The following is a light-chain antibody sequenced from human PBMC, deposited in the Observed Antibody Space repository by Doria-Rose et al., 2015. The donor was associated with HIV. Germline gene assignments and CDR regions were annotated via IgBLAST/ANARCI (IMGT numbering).Light chain of an antibody. Sequence: SSNIGNNYVSWYQQLPGTAPKLLIYNNNKRPSGIPDRFSGSKSATSATLGITGLQTGDEADYYCATWDSSLSTVVFGGGTKLAVL. V-gene: IGLV1-51*01. CDR3: ATWDSSLSTVV. CDR2: NNN. J-gene: IGLJ3*02. CDR1: SSNIGNNY.